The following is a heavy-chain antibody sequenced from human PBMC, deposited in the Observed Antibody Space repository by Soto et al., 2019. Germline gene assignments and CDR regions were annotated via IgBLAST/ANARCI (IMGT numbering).Heavy chain of an antibody. V-gene: IGHV3-21*01. J-gene: IGHJ6*02. CDR1: GFTFSSYS. CDR2: ISSSSSYI. CDR3: ARVSTAYYYGMDV. Sequence: EVQLVESGGGLVKPGGSLRLSCAASGFTFSSYSMNWVRQAPGKGLEWVSSISSSSSYIYYADSVKGRFTMSRDNAKNSLYLQMNSMRADDTAVYYCARVSTAYYYGMDVWGQGTTVTVSS.